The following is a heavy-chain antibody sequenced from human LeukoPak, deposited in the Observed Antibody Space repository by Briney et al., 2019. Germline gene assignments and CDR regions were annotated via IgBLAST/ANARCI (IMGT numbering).Heavy chain of an antibody. Sequence: SETLSLTCAVSGYSISSGYYWGWIRQPPGKGLEWIGNLYHSGSTYYNPSLKSRVTISVDTSKNQFSLKLSSVTAADTAVYYCARRFSNSPFDYWGQGTLVTVSS. V-gene: IGHV4-38-2*01. D-gene: IGHD6-6*01. CDR1: GYSISSGYY. J-gene: IGHJ4*02. CDR3: ARRFSNSPFDY. CDR2: LYHSGST.